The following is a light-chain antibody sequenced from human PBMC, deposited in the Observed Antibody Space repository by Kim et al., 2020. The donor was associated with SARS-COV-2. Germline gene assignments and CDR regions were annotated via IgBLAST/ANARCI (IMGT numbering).Light chain of an antibody. V-gene: IGLV2-14*03. J-gene: IGLJ1*01. CDR3: SSYTSSNTYV. CDR1: SSDVGGYNY. CDR2: DVS. Sequence: GQSITISCTGTSSDVGGYNYVSWSQHHPGKAPKVMIYDVSERPSGVSNRFSGSKSGNTASLTISELQAEDEADYYCSSYTSSNTYVFGSGTKVTVL.